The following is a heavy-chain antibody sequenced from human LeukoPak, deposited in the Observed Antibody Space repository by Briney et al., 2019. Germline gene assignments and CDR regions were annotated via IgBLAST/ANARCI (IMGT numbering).Heavy chain of an antibody. V-gene: IGHV4-38-2*02. CDR3: ARYASGSYYRGIDY. CDR2: IFHSGST. D-gene: IGHD1-26*01. J-gene: IGHJ4*02. CDR1: GYSISSGYY. Sequence: SETLSLTCTVSGYSISSGYYWGWIRQPPGKGLEWIGSIFHSGSTYYKPSLKSRVTISVDTSKNQFSLKLSSVTAADTAVYYCARYASGSYYRGIDYWGQGTLVTVSS.